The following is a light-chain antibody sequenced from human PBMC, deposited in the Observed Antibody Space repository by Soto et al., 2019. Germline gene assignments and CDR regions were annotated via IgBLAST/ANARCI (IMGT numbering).Light chain of an antibody. V-gene: IGLV2-11*01. CDR1: SSNVGGHNY. CDR2: DVS. CDR3: CSFAGTKTFGV. J-gene: IGLJ3*02. Sequence: QSALTQPRSVSGSPGQSVTISCTGTSSNVGGHNYVSWYQHHPGKAPKLMIYDVSERPSGVPDRFSGSKSGNTASLTISGLQAEDEADYYCCSFAGTKTFGVFGGGTKLTVL.